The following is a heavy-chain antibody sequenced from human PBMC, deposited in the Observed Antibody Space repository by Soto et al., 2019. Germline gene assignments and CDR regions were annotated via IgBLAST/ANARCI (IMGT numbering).Heavy chain of an antibody. D-gene: IGHD5-12*01. CDR1: GFTFNDNP. V-gene: IGHV3-64D*08. CDR3: VKGAGWLQDVDY. CDR2: ISADGKNT. Sequence: EVQLVESGGLLVQPGESLRLSCLASGFTFNDNPMYWVRQAPGRGLEYVSLISADGKNTHYADSVKGRFSISRDNSKKILYLPMSSLRTEDTALYYCVKGAGWLQDVDYWGQGTLVTVSS. J-gene: IGHJ4*02.